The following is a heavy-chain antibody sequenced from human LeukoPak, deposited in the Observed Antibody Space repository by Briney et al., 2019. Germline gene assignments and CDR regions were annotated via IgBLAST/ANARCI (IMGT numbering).Heavy chain of an antibody. V-gene: IGHV5-51*01. D-gene: IGHD5-24*01. J-gene: IGHJ4*02. Sequence: GESLKISRKGSGYSFTSYWIGRGRQMPGKGLELMGLIYPGDSDTRYSPSFQGQVTISADKSISTAYLQWSSLKASDTAMYYCASRRDGYNPFDYWGQGTLVTVSS. CDR1: GYSFTSYW. CDR2: IYPGDSDT. CDR3: ASRRDGYNPFDY.